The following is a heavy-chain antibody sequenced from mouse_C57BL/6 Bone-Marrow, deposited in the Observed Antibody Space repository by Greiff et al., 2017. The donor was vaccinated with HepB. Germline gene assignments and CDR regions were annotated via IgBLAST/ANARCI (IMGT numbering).Heavy chain of an antibody. CDR3: DITTVSFDY. V-gene: IGHV1-82*01. CDR1: GYAFSSSW. D-gene: IGHD1-1*01. Sequence: QVQLQQSGPELVKPGASVKISCKASGYAFSSSWMNWVKQRPGKGLEWIGRIYPGDGDTNYNGKFKGKATLTADKSSSTAYMQLSSLTSEDSAVYFCDITTVSFDYWGQGTTLTVSS. CDR2: IYPGDGDT. J-gene: IGHJ2*01.